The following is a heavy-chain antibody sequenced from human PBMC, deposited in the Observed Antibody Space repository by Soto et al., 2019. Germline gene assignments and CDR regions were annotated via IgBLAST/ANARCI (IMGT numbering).Heavy chain of an antibody. D-gene: IGHD6-6*01. CDR1: GGTFSSYA. V-gene: IGHV1-69*13. Sequence: SVKVSCKASGGTFSSYAISWVRQAPGQGXEWMGGIIPIFGTANSAQKFQGRDTVTADESTSTAYMELSSLRSEDTAVYYCASDFECSSSSPAEYYFDYWGQGTMVTVSS. J-gene: IGHJ4*02. CDR2: IIPIFGTA. CDR3: ASDFECSSSSPAEYYFDY.